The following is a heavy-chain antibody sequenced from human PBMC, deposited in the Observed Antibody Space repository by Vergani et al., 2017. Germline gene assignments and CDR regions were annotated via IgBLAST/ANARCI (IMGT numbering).Heavy chain of an antibody. V-gene: IGHV3-23*01. D-gene: IGHD2/OR15-2a*01. CDR1: GFTFSSYA. J-gene: IGHJ6*02. CDR2: ISGSGGNT. CDR3: AKAPDPNCKGCNCYSYYYGLDL. Sequence: EVQLLESGGHLIQPGGSLRLSCGASGFTFSSYAMPWVRLAPGKGLQWVSAISGSGGNTFYTYSVKGRFTISRDNSKDTLYLPMNSLRVEDTAIYYCAKAPDPNCKGCNCYSYYYGLDLWGQGTTVTVSS.